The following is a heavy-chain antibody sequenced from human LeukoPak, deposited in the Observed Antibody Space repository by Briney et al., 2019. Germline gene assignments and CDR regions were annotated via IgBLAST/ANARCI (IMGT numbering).Heavy chain of an antibody. CDR2: INHSGST. Sequence: PSETLSLTCAVYGGSFSGYYWSWIRQPPGKGLEWIGEINHSGSTNYNPSLKSRVTISVDKSKNQFSLKLSSVTAADTAVYYCRRHXPPVAGTTFDYWGQGTLVTVSS. J-gene: IGHJ4*02. V-gene: IGHV4-34*01. CDR3: RRHXPPVAGTTFDY. CDR1: GGSFSGYY. D-gene: IGHD6-19*01.